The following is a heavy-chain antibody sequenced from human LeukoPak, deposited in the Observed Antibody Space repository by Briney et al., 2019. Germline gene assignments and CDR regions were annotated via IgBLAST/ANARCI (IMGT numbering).Heavy chain of an antibody. J-gene: IGHJ4*02. CDR1: GYTFTSYV. CDR3: ARGRITMIVVDY. CDR2: ISAYNGNT. Sequence: ASVKVSFKASGYTFTSYVISWVRQAPGQGHEWMGWISAYNGNTNYAQKLQGRVTITTDTSTSTAYMELQSLRSDDTAVYYCARGRITMIVVDYWGQGTLVTVSS. V-gene: IGHV1-18*01. D-gene: IGHD3-22*01.